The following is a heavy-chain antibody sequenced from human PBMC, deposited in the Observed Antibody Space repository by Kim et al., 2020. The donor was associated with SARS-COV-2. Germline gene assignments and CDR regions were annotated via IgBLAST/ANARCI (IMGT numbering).Heavy chain of an antibody. V-gene: IGHV3-30-3*01. CDR1: GFTFSSYA. J-gene: IGHJ4*02. CDR2: ISYDGSNK. CDR3: ATGHIVVVVAAPPGY. Sequence: GGSLRLSCAASGFTFSSYAMHWVRQAPGKGLEWVAVISYDGSNKYYADSVKGRFTISRDNSKNTLYLQMNSLRAEDTAVYYCATGHIVVVVAAPPGYWGQGTLVTVSS. D-gene: IGHD2-15*01.